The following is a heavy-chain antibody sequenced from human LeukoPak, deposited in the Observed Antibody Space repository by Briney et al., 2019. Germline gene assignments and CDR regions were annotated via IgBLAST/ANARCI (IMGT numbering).Heavy chain of an antibody. CDR2: INQDGSAK. CDR1: GFAFSGYW. Sequence: GGSLRLSCAASGFAFSGYWMAWVRQAPGRGLEWVAHINQDGSAKNYVDPVKGRFTISRDNAKNSVSLQLDTLRAEDTAVYFCARDDYLGYWGQGTLVTVSS. CDR3: ARDDYLGY. J-gene: IGHJ4*02. V-gene: IGHV3-7*05. D-gene: IGHD3-16*01.